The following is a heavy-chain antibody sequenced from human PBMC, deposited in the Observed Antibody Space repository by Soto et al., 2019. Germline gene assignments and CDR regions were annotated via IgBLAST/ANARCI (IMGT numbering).Heavy chain of an antibody. D-gene: IGHD3-3*01. J-gene: IGHJ4*02. V-gene: IGHV1-18*01. CDR3: ARGQAAYYDFWGGSPPTVYFGY. Sequence: ASVKVSCKASGYTFTSYGISWVRQAPGQGLEWMGWISAYNGNTNYAQKLQGRVTMTTDTSTSTAYMELRSLRSDDTAVYYCARGQAAYYDFWGGSPPTVYFGYWGPGTLVTVSS. CDR1: GYTFTSYG. CDR2: ISAYNGNT.